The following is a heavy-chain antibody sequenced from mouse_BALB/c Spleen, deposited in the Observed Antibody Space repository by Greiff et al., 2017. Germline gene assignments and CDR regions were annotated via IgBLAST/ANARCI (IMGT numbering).Heavy chain of an antibody. V-gene: IGHV2-9*02. CDR2: IWAGGST. Sequence: QVQLKQSGPGLVAPSQSLSITCTVSGFSLTSYGVHWVRQPPGKGLEWLGVIWAGGSTNYNSALMSRLSISKDNSKSQVFLKMNSLQTDDTAMYYCARDRGDGYSAWFAYWGQGTLVTVSA. D-gene: IGHD2-3*01. CDR1: GFSLTSYG. CDR3: ARDRGDGYSAWFAY. J-gene: IGHJ3*01.